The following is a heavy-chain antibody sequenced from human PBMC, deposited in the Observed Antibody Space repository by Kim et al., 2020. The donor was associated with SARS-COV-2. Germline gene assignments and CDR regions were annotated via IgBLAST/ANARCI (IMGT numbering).Heavy chain of an antibody. CDR2: IYASGTT. V-gene: IGHV4-4*07. Sequence: SETLSLTCTVSGGSINNYYWSWIRQPAGKGLEWIGRIYASGTTNYNPSLKSRVTMSVDTSKNQFSLNLSSVTAADTAGYHCARGGGYSSGKAKFDYWGQGTRVTAST. CDR1: GGSINNYY. J-gene: IGHJ4*02. D-gene: IGHD6-19*01. CDR3: ARGGGYSSGKAKFDY.